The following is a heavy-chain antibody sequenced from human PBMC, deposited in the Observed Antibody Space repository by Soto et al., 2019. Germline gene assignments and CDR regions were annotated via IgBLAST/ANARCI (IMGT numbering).Heavy chain of an antibody. J-gene: IGHJ4*02. Sequence: KVCGLTIEYLSLCSVRHSHGKGLEWMGGFDPEDGETIYAQKFQGRVTMTEDTSTDTAYMELSSLRSEDTAVYYCATASRCSGGSCSLDYLGQGTLVTVSS. D-gene: IGHD2-15*01. CDR2: FDPEDGET. V-gene: IGHV1-24*01. CDR3: ATASRCSGGSCSLDY. CDR1: GLTIEYLS.